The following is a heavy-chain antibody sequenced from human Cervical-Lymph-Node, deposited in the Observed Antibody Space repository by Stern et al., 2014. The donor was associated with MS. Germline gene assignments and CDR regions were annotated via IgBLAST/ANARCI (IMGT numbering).Heavy chain of an antibody. V-gene: IGHV3-53*01. Sequence: EVQLAESGGGVIQPGGSLSLSCTDSGLTVSREYMPWVRQAPGTGLEWVSLITNVGSTFYTDTVKGRFTISRDDAKNTVYLHMTSLRAEDTSMYYCARDTSSPERSDWWGQGTLVTVSS. CDR1: GLTVSREY. CDR3: ARDTSSPERSDW. J-gene: IGHJ4*02. D-gene: IGHD1-1*01. CDR2: ITNVGST.